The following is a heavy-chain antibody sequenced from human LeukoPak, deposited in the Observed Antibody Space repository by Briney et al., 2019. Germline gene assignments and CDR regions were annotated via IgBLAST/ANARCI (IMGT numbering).Heavy chain of an antibody. CDR1: GFTFSNHA. CDR3: AKNVVVKRYIDF. Sequence: GGSLRLSCAAAGFTFSNHAMSWVRQAPGKGLQWVAVISGGGRTTEYEDFVKGRFTISRDNSKNTLSLQMNSLTVEDTAIYFCAKNVVVKRYIDFWGQGTLVTVSS. CDR2: ISGGGRTT. D-gene: IGHD2-15*01. V-gene: IGHV3-23*01. J-gene: IGHJ4*02.